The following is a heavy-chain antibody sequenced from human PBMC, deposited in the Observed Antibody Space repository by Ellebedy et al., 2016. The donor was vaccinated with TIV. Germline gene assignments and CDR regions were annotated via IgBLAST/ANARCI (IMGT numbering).Heavy chain of an antibody. CDR1: GFTFSSYG. V-gene: IGHV3-30*18. CDR2: ISYDVSTK. Sequence: PGGSLRLSCAASGFTFSSYGMHWVRQAPGRGLEWVAVISYDVSTKYYADSVKGRFTISRDSSKNTLYLQMNSLRTEDTAVYYCAKASLEYLGSAFDYWGQGNLVTVSS. J-gene: IGHJ4*02. D-gene: IGHD6-6*01. CDR3: AKASLEYLGSAFDY.